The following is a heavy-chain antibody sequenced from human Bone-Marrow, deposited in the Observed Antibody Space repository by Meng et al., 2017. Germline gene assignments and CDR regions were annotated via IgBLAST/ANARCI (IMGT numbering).Heavy chain of an antibody. J-gene: IGHJ4*02. CDR2: ISYSGST. V-gene: IGHV4-61*01. CDR3: ARAIATRPDVFDY. CDR1: GGSVSSGSYY. Sequence: VQRQGWGPGLVRPSETLSLTCTVSGGSVSSGSYYWSWIRQHPGKGLEWIGYISYSGSTNYNPSLKSRVTISVDTSKNQFSLKLSSVTAADTAVYYCARAIATRPDVFDYWGQGTLVTVSS. D-gene: IGHD6-6*01.